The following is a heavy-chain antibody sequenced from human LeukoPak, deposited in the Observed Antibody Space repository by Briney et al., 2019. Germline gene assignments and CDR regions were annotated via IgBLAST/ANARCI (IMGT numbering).Heavy chain of an antibody. J-gene: IGHJ4*02. D-gene: IGHD5-12*01. Sequence: GGTLRLSCAASGFTFSRNGMTWVRQAPGKGLEWVSAITGSAGSTYYAGSVKGRFTISRDNSKNTLYLQMNSLRAEDTAVYYCAKDRAPWLPGDYWGQGTLVTVSS. CDR2: ITGSAGST. V-gene: IGHV3-23*01. CDR3: AKDRAPWLPGDY. CDR1: GFTFSRNG.